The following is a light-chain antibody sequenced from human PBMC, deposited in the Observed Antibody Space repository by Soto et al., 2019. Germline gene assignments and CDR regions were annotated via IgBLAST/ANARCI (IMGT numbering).Light chain of an antibody. CDR3: QQYYNTPLT. V-gene: IGKV4-1*01. CDR1: QSVLYSSNNRNY. Sequence: DIVMTQSPDSLAVSLGERVTINCKSSQSVLYSSNNRNYLAWFQQKPGQPPKLLIYWASTRESGVPDRFSGSGSGTDFTLTISGVQAEDVAVYYCQQYYNTPLTFGGGTKVEI. CDR2: WAS. J-gene: IGKJ4*01.